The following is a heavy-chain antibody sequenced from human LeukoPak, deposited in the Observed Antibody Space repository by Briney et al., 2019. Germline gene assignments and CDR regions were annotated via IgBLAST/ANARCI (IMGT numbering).Heavy chain of an antibody. Sequence: GGSLRLSCAASGFTFSSYGMHWVRQAPGKGLEWVAVISYDGSNKYYADCVKGRFTISRDNSKNTLYLQMNSLRAEDTAVYYCAKDRSVAGNYYYYGMDVWGEGTTVTVSS. CDR3: AKDRSVAGNYYYYGMDV. CDR1: GFTFSSYG. J-gene: IGHJ6*04. CDR2: ISYDGSNK. V-gene: IGHV3-30*18. D-gene: IGHD6-19*01.